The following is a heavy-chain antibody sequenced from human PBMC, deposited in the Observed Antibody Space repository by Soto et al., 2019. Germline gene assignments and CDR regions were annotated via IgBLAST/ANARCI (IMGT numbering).Heavy chain of an antibody. J-gene: IGHJ5*02. CDR2: ISLYSDGS. CDR1: GYTFSNYG. V-gene: IGHV1-18*01. CDR3: ARVVPGAEAWFGP. D-gene: IGHD2-2*01. Sequence: QVQLLQSGGEVKRPGASVKVSCKTSGYTFSNYGITWVRQAPGQPLEWLGWISLYSDGSNYAQKFQDRVSMTTDTSTTTAYMELRSLRFDDTAVYYCARVVPGAEAWFGPWGQGTLVTVSS.